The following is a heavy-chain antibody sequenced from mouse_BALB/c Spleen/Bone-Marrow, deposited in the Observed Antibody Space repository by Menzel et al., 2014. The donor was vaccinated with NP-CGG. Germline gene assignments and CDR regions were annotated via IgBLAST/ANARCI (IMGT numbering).Heavy chain of an antibody. V-gene: IGHV14-3*02. CDR1: GFNIKDAY. CDR3: ARSPGEVNY. J-gene: IGHJ3*01. Sequence: EVQLQQSGAELVKPGASVKLSCTASGFNIKDAYMHWVKQRPAQGLEWIGRIAPANGNTEYDPKFLDKATMTADTSSNTAYLQLSSLTSEDTAVYYCARSPGEVNYWGQGTLVTVSA. D-gene: IGHD1-3*01. CDR2: IAPANGNT.